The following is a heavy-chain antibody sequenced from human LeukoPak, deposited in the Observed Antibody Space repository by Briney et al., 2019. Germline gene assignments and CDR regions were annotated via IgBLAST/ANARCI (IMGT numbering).Heavy chain of an antibody. CDR3: ARHNAPRRVGFDF. Sequence: SSETLSLTCTVSGDSISSYYWGWIRQPPGKGLEWVACLSHGGNTWYNPSLESRVTISVDTSKNQFSLKFNSVTAADTALYWCARHNAPRRVGFDFWGQGILVTVSS. D-gene: IGHD3-10*01. CDR2: LSHGGNT. J-gene: IGHJ4*02. CDR1: GDSISSYY. V-gene: IGHV4-39*01.